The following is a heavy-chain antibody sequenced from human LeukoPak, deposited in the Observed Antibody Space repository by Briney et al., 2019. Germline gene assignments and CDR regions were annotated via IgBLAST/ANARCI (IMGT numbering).Heavy chain of an antibody. CDR2: IIPIFGTA. D-gene: IGHD5-12*01. V-gene: IGHV1-69*13. CDR1: GGTFSSYA. J-gene: IGHJ4*02. CDR3: ARSGYSGYDLEYFDY. Sequence: SVKVSCKASGGTFSSYAISWVRQAPGQGLEWMGGIIPIFGTANYAQKFQGRVTITADESTSTAYMELSSLRSEDTAVYYCARSGYSGYDLEYFDYWGQGTLVTVSS.